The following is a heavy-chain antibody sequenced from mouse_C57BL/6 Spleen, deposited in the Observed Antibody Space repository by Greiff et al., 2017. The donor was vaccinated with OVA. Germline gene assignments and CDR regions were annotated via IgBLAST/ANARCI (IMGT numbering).Heavy chain of an antibody. D-gene: IGHD2-5*01. CDR3: ARGYYSNSSYWYFDV. V-gene: IGHV1-69*01. J-gene: IGHJ1*03. CDR1: GYTFTSYW. CDR2: IDPSDSYT. Sequence: VQLQQPGAELVMPGASVKLSCKASGYTFTSYWMHWVKQRPGQGLEWIGEIDPSDSYTNYNQKFKGKSTLTVDKSSSTAYMQLSSLTSEDSAVYYCARGYYSNSSYWYFDVWGTGTTVTVSS.